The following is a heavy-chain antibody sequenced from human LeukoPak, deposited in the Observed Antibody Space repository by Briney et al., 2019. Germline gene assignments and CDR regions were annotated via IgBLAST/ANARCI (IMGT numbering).Heavy chain of an antibody. J-gene: IGHJ4*02. CDR2: ITTGDGNT. CDR3: AKDGGLWVSAHWGDS. CDR1: GFTVSSID. D-gene: IGHD7-27*01. V-gene: IGHV3-23*01. Sequence: GGSLRLSCAASGFTVSSIDMSWVRQAPGKGLKWVSTITTGDGNTYYADSVKGRFTVSRDDSKNPLYLQMNSLRAEDTAVYYCAKDGGLWVSAHWGDSWGRGTLVTVSS.